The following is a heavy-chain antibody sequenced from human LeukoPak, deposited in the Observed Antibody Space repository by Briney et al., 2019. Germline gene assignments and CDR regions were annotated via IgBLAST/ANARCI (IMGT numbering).Heavy chain of an antibody. CDR2: ISGSGNGT. CDR3: AKRTMSAFDS. V-gene: IGHV3-23*01. J-gene: IGHJ4*02. D-gene: IGHD5-24*01. Sequence: SGGSLRLSCTASGFTFRTYAMNWARQAPGKGLEWLSGISGSGNGTYYADSVKGRFIVSRDNSKNMVYLQMNSLTVEDTATYYCAKRTMSAFDSWGQGTLLIVSS. CDR1: GFTFRTYA.